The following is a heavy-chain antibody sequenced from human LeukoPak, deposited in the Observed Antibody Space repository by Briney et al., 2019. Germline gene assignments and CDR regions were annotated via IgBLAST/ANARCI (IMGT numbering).Heavy chain of an antibody. J-gene: IGHJ4*02. CDR1: GYTFTSYD. CDR3: ARAYGSGSYSPPDY. Sequence: ASVKVSCKASGYTFTSYDINWVRQATGQGLEWMGWMNPNCGNTGYAQKFQGRVTMTRNTSISTAYMELSSLRSEDTAVYYCARAYGSGSYSPPDYWGQGTLVTVSS. V-gene: IGHV1-8*01. D-gene: IGHD3-10*01. CDR2: MNPNCGNT.